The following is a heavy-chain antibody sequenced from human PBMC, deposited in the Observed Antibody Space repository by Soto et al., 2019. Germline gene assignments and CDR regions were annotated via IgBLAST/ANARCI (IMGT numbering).Heavy chain of an antibody. Sequence: QAQLQESGPGLVKPSQTLSLTCTVSGGSISNGDYYWNWIRQPPGKGLEWIGSIYYTGITYYNPSLKSRVTMSLDTSKNQFSLKLSSVTAADTAMHYCTRTSAVEGDYWGQGILVTVSS. CDR1: GGSISNGDYY. J-gene: IGHJ4*02. CDR3: TRTSAVEGDY. CDR2: IYYTGIT. D-gene: IGHD2-15*01. V-gene: IGHV4-30-4*01.